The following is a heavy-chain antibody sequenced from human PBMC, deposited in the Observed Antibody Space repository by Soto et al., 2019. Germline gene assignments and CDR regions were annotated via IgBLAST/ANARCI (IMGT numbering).Heavy chain of an antibody. CDR3: AKTPGYSSSWHLDY. D-gene: IGHD6-13*01. CDR2: ITGSGSST. J-gene: IGHJ4*02. Sequence: GGSLRLSCAASGFTFSSYAMSWVRQAPGKGLEWVSAITGSGSSTYYADSVKGRFTISRDNSKNTLYLQMNSLRAEDTAVYYCAKTPGYSSSWHLDYWGQGTLVTVSS. V-gene: IGHV3-23*01. CDR1: GFTFSSYA.